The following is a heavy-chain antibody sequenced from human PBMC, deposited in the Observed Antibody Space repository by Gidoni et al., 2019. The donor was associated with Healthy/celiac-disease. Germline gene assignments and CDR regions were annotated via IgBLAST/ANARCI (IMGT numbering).Heavy chain of an antibody. V-gene: IGHV4-59*01. J-gene: IGHJ4*02. CDR1: GGSISSYY. D-gene: IGHD6-19*01. Sequence: QVQLQESGPGLVKPSETLSLTCTVSGGSISSYYWSWIRQPPGKGLEWIGYIYYSGSTNYNPSLKSRVTIPVDTSKNQFSLKLSSVTAADTAVYYCARRRGGWYSAPYVYWGQGTLVTVSS. CDR3: ARRRGGWYSAPYVY. CDR2: IYYSGST.